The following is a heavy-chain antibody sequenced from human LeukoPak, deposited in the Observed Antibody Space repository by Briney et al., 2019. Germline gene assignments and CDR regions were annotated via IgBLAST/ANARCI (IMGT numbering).Heavy chain of an antibody. V-gene: IGHV1-8*01. Sequence: GASVKVSCKASGYTFTSYDINWVRQATGQGLEWMGWMNPNSGNTGYAQKFQGRVTMTRNTSISTAYMELSSLRSEDTAVYYRARAQQLAPGDWYFDLWGRGTLVTVSS. CDR2: MNPNSGNT. J-gene: IGHJ2*01. CDR1: GYTFTSYD. D-gene: IGHD6-13*01. CDR3: ARAQQLAPGDWYFDL.